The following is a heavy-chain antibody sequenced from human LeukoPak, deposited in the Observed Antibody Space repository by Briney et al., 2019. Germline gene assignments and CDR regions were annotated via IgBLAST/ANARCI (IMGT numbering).Heavy chain of an antibody. V-gene: IGHV4-34*01. CDR3: ARGRGGAGRITMVRGVIKNWFDP. CDR2: INHSGST. D-gene: IGHD3-10*01. CDR1: GGSFSGYY. Sequence: SETLSLTCAVYGGSFSGYYWSWIRQPPGKGLEWIGEINHSGSTNYNPSLESRVTISVDTSKNQFSLKLSSVTAADTAVYYCARGRGGAGRITMVRGVIKNWFDPWGQGTLVTVSS. J-gene: IGHJ5*02.